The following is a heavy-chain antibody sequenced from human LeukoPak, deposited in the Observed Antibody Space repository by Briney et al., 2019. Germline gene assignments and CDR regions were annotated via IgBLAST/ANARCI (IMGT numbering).Heavy chain of an antibody. V-gene: IGHV3-30*02. D-gene: IGHD6-13*01. CDR3: AKGDKYSSTWGSSRFGRAIDY. J-gene: IGHJ4*02. CDR1: GFTFSSYG. Sequence: PGGSLRLSCAASGFTFSSYGMHWVRQAPGKGLEWVAFIRYDGSYRYYADSVKGRFTISRDTSKSTLYLQMNSLRAEDTAVYYCAKGDKYSSTWGSSRFGRAIDYWDQGTLVTVSS. CDR2: IRYDGSYR.